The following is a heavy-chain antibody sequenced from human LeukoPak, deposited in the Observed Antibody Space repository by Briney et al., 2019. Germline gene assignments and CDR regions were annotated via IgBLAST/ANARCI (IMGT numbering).Heavy chain of an antibody. D-gene: IGHD3-3*01. CDR3: ARRIPLEGVVTFDY. J-gene: IGHJ4*02. V-gene: IGHV4-38-2*01. CDR2: IYHSGST. Sequence: SETLSLTCAVSGYSISSGYYWGWSREPGGKGEGWIGSIYHSGSTYYNPSLKSRVTISVDTSKNHFSLKLSSVTATDTAVYYCARRIPLEGVVTFDYGGQGTLVTVSS. CDR1: GYSISSGYY.